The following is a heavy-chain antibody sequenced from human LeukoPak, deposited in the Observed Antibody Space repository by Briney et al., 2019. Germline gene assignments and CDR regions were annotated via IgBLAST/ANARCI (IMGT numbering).Heavy chain of an antibody. J-gene: IGHJ5*02. V-gene: IGHV3-23*01. Sequence: PGGSLRLSCAASGFTFRSYAMNWVRQAPGKGLEWVSAISSSGVSTYYADSVKGRFTIYRDNSKNTLYLQMNSLRAEDLAVYYCAKVSLWGSYRLEAWGQGTLVTVSS. CDR3: AKVSLWGSYRLEA. CDR2: ISSSGVST. CDR1: GFTFRSYA. D-gene: IGHD3-16*02.